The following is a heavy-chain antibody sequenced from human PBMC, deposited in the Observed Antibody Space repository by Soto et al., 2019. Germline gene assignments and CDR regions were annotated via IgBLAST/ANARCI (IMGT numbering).Heavy chain of an antibody. J-gene: IGHJ4*02. V-gene: IGHV4-30-2*01. D-gene: IGHD6-19*01. CDR3: ARVRSGWGIDY. CDR1: GFTISSGGYS. Sequence: PSETLSLTCAVSGFTISSGGYSWSWIRQPPGKGLNYIGYIYHSGSTYYNPSLKSRVTISVDRSKNQFSLKLSSVTAADTAVYYCARVRSGWGIDYWGQGTLVTVSS. CDR2: IYHSGST.